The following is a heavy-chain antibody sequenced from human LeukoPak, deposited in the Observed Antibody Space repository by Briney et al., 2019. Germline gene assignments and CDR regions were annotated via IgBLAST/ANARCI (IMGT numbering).Heavy chain of an antibody. CDR1: GFTFSSYS. D-gene: IGHD6-6*01. J-gene: IGHJ5*02. CDR2: ISSSSSYI. CDR3: ARDSAARPPFDP. V-gene: IGHV3-21*01. Sequence: GGSPRLSCAASGFTFSSYSMNWVRQAPGKGLEWVSSISSSSSYIYYADSVKGRFTISRDNAKNSLYLQMNSLRAEDTAVYYCARDSAARPPFDPWGQGTLVTVSS.